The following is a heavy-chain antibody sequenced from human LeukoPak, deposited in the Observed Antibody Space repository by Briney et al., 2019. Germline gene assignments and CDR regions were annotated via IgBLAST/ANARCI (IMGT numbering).Heavy chain of an antibody. V-gene: IGHV3-23*01. J-gene: IGHJ4*02. CDR3: AKAPVTTCRGAYCYPFDY. CDR1: GFTLSSYA. Sequence: GGSLRLSCAASGFTLSSYAMSWVRQAPGKGLEWVSAISDSGNTYHADSVKGRFTISRDSSKNTLFLQMNRLRPEDAAVYYRAKAPVTTCRGAYCYPFDYWGQGTLVTVSS. D-gene: IGHD2-21*01. CDR2: ISDSGNT.